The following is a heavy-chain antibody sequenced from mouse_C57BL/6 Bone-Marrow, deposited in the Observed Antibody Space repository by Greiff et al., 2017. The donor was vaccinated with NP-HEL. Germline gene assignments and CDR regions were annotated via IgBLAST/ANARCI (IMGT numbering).Heavy chain of an antibody. J-gene: IGHJ2*01. CDR1: GFNIKDDY. CDR3: TTSGYYDY. D-gene: IGHD3-1*01. V-gene: IGHV14-4*01. CDR2: IDPENGDT. Sequence: DVQLQESGAELVRPGASVKLSCTASGFNIKDDYMHWVKQRPEQGLEWIGWIDPENGDTEYASKFQGKATITADTSSNPAYLQLSSLTSEDTAVYYCTTSGYYDYWGQGTTLTVSS.